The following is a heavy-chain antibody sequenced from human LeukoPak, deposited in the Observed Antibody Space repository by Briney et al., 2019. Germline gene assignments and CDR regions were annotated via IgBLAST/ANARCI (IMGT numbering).Heavy chain of an antibody. CDR2: ISSSSSYI. V-gene: IGHV3-21*01. CDR3: ARASYSYDAFDI. D-gene: IGHD5-18*01. Sequence: GGSLRLSCAASGFTFSSYSMNWVRQAPGKGLEWVSSISSSSSYIYYADSVKGRFTISRDNAKNSLYLQMNSLRAEDTAVYYCARASYSYDAFDIWGQGTMVTVSS. J-gene: IGHJ3*02. CDR1: GFTFSSYS.